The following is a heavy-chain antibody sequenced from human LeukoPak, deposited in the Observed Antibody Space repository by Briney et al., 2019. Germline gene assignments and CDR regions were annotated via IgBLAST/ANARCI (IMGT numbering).Heavy chain of an antibody. V-gene: IGHV3-30*03. CDR2: ISFDGSNK. CDR1: GFTFSSYG. D-gene: IGHD5-12*01. Sequence: QPGRSLRLSCAASGFTFSSYGMHWVRQAPGKGLEWVTVISFDGSNKYYADSVKGRFTISRDNSKNTLYLQMNSLRAEDTAVYYRAATPDYFNYWGQGTLVTVSS. J-gene: IGHJ4*02. CDR3: AATPDYFNY.